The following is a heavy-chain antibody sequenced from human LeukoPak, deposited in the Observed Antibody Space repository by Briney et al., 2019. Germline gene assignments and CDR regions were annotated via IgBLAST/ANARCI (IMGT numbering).Heavy chain of an antibody. CDR1: GYTFTGYY. D-gene: IGHD6-25*01. J-gene: IGHJ4*02. CDR3: ARDAAKVYYFDY. CDR2: INPNSGGT. Sequence: GASVKVSCXASGYTFTGYYMHWVRQAPGQGLEWMGRINPNSGGTNYAQKFQGRVTMTRDTSISTAYMELSRLRSDDTAVYYCARDAAKVYYFDYWGQGTLVTVSS. V-gene: IGHV1-2*06.